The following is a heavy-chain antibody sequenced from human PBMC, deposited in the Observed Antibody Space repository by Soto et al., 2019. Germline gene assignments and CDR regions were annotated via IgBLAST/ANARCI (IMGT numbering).Heavy chain of an antibody. Sequence: ASVKLSCKSSGGTFSSYAISWVRQAPGQGLEWMGGIIPIFGTANYAQKFQGRVTITADESTSTAYMELSSLRSEDTAVYYCARVLLDYWFDPWGQGTLVTVSS. J-gene: IGHJ5*02. CDR3: ARVLLDYWFDP. D-gene: IGHD3-9*01. V-gene: IGHV1-69*13. CDR2: IIPIFGTA. CDR1: GGTFSSYA.